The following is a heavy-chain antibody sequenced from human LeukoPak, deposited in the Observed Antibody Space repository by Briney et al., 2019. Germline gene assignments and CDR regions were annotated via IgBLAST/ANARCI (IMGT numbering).Heavy chain of an antibody. J-gene: IGHJ4*02. CDR3: AGRDY. Sequence: PSETLSLTCTVSGGSASSYYWSWIRQPAGKGLEWIGRIYTNGGTNYNASLRSRVTISVDKSNNQFSLKMTSVTVADTAMYYCAGRDYWGQAILVTVS. CDR2: IYTNGGT. V-gene: IGHV4-4*07. CDR1: GGSASSYY.